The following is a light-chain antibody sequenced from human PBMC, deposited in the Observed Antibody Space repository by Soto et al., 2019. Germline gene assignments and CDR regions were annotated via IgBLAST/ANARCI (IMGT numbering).Light chain of an antibody. V-gene: IGKV3-20*01. Sequence: EIVLPQSPGTLSLSPGERATLYCRASQSVGSNYLAWYQQKPGQAPRLLIFGASSRATGIPDRFSGSGSGTDFTLTISSLEPEDFEVYYCQQYGSSPRTFGQGTKV. CDR2: GAS. J-gene: IGKJ1*01. CDR1: QSVGSNY. CDR3: QQYGSSPRT.